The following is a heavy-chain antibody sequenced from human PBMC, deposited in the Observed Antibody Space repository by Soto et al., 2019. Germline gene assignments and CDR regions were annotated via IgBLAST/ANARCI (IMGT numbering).Heavy chain of an antibody. Sequence: ASVKVSWKASGCTFTSYAMHWVRQAPGQRLEWMGWINAGNGNTKYSQKFQGRVTITRDTSASTAYMELSSLRSEDTAVYYCARDLLRDFWPDCWFDPWGQGTLVTVSS. D-gene: IGHD3-3*01. CDR2: INAGNGNT. J-gene: IGHJ5*02. V-gene: IGHV1-3*01. CDR3: ARDLLRDFWPDCWFDP. CDR1: GCTFTSYA.